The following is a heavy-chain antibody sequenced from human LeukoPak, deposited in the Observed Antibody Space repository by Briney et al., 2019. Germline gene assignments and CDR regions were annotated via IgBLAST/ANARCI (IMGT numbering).Heavy chain of an antibody. Sequence: GGSLRLSCAASGFTFSSYGMHWVRQAPGKGLEWVAFIRYDGSNKYYADSVKGRFTISRDNSKNTLYLQMNSLRAEDTAVYYCAKNMVRGVMSYAFDIWGQGTMVTASS. CDR3: AKNMVRGVMSYAFDI. D-gene: IGHD3-10*01. V-gene: IGHV3-30*02. CDR2: IRYDGSNK. CDR1: GFTFSSYG. J-gene: IGHJ3*02.